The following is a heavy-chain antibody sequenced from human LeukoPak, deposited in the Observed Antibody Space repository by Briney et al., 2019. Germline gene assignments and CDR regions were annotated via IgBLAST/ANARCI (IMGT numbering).Heavy chain of an antibody. Sequence: PGGSLRLSCAASGFTFSSYGMHWVRQAPGKGLEWVAVISYDGSNKYYADSVKGRFTISRDNSKNTLYLQVNSLRAEDTAVYYCAKGSGYDPDAFDIWGQGTMVTVSS. CDR3: AKGSGYDPDAFDI. D-gene: IGHD5-12*01. CDR2: ISYDGSNK. J-gene: IGHJ3*02. V-gene: IGHV3-30*18. CDR1: GFTFSSYG.